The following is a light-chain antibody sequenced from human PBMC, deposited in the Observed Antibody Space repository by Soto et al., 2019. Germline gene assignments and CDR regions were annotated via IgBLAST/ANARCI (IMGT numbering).Light chain of an antibody. J-gene: IGKJ1*01. V-gene: IGKV3-20*01. CDR2: GAS. CDR1: QSVRSSY. CDR3: QQYGSSRGT. Sequence: EIVLTQSPGTLSLSPGERATLSCRARQSVRSSYLAWYQQKPGQAPRLLIYGASSRATGISDRFSGSGSGTDFTLTISRLEPEDFAVYYCQQYGSSRGTFGQGTKV.